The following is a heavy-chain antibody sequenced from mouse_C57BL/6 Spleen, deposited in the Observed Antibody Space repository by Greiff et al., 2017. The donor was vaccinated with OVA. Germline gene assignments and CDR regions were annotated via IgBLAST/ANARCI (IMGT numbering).Heavy chain of an antibody. D-gene: IGHD3-2*02. CDR1: GFSLTSYG. J-gene: IGHJ4*01. Sequence: QVQLQQSGPGLVQPSQSLSITCTVSGFSLTSYGVHWVRQSPGKGLEWLGVIWSGGSTDYNAAFISRLSISKDNSKSQVFFKMISLQADDTAIYYCDRNLGSGRHYYAMDYWGQGTSVTVSS. CDR3: DRNLGSGRHYYAMDY. CDR2: IWSGGST. V-gene: IGHV2-2*01.